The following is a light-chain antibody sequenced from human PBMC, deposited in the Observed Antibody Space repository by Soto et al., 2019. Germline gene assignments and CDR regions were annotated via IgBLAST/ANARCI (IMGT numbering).Light chain of an antibody. CDR3: QQYNDWPLT. CDR2: STS. J-gene: IGKJ4*01. CDR1: QNVNRN. V-gene: IGKV3-15*01. Sequence: EIVLTQSPATLSLSPLEIATLSFMASQNVNRNLAWYHKKPGQAPRLLIYSTSTRVTGLPARFSGSGSGTEFTLTISSLQSEDFAFYYCQQYNDWPLTFGGGTKVDIK.